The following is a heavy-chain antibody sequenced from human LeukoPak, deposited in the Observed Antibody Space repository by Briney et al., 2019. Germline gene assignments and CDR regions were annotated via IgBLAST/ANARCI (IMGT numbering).Heavy chain of an antibody. CDR2: IYYSGST. V-gene: IGHV4-61*01. J-gene: IGHJ3*02. Sequence: KPSETLSLTCTVSGYSISSGYYWSWIRQPPGKGLEWIGYIYYSGSTNYNPSLKSRVTISVDTSKNQFSLKLSSVTAADTAVYYCARCIGGSYDAFDIWGQGTMVTVSS. CDR1: GYSISSGYY. D-gene: IGHD2-15*01. CDR3: ARCIGGSYDAFDI.